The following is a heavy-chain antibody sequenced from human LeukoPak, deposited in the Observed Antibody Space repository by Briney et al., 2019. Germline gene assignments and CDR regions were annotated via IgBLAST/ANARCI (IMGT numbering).Heavy chain of an antibody. CDR1: GYSYTDYG. Sequence: GESLSISCKGSGYSYTDYGSSWVRQMPGKEMEWMGRIDPSDSYINHSPSFQGHVSISADKSVSTAYLQWSSLKASDSAMYYCARQPRGTVVFDYWGQGTLVTVSS. J-gene: IGHJ4*02. CDR2: IDPSDSYI. D-gene: IGHD4-23*01. CDR3: ARQPRGTVVFDY. V-gene: IGHV5-10-1*01.